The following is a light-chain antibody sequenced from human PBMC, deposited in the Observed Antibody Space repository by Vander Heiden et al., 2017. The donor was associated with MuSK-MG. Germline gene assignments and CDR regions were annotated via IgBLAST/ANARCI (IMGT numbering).Light chain of an antibody. CDR2: GAS. J-gene: IGKJ2*01. CDR3: QQYYVWPDNT. CDR1: RSVGND. Sequence: EIVMTQSPGTLSVSPGDSATLSCRASRSVGNDLAWFQQKLGQAPRLLISGASTRATDVPARFSGSGSGTEFTLTISGLQSEDFAIYYCQQYYVWPDNTFGQGTKLEI. V-gene: IGKV3-15*01.